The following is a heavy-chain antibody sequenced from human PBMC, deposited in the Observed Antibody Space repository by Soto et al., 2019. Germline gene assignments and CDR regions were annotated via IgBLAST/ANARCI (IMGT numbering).Heavy chain of an antibody. CDR2: ISSNSDTT. CDR3: ARLPRGCWVTV. Sequence: LVESGGDLVYPGGSLRLSCVASGFRFSDHSMNWVRQAPGKGLQWISYISSNSDTTYYADSVKGRFTVSRDNAKNALFIQMNSMREDDTATYYCARLPRGCWVTVWGQG. CDR1: GFRFSDHS. D-gene: IGHD2-21*02. J-gene: IGHJ1*01. V-gene: IGHV3-48*02.